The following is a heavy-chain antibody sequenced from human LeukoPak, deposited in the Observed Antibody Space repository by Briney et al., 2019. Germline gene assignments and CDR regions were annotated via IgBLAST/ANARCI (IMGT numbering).Heavy chain of an antibody. J-gene: IGHJ5*02. CDR1: GFTFSSYA. CDR3: AKSPIPIVLMVCAPFDP. V-gene: IGHV3-23*01. CDR2: ISGSGGST. D-gene: IGHD2-8*01. Sequence: PGGSLRLSCAASGFTFSSYAMSWVRQAPGKGLEWVSAISGSGGSTYYADSVKGRFTISRDNSKNTLYLQMNSLRAEDTAVYYCAKSPIPIVLMVCAPFDPWGQGTLVTVSS.